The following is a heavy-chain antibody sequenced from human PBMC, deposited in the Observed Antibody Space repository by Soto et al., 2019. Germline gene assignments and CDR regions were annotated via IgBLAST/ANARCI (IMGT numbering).Heavy chain of an antibody. V-gene: IGHV1-69*01. CDR1: GGTFSSYA. Sequence: QVQLVQSGAEVKKPGSSVKVSCKASGGTFSSYAISWVRQAPGQGLEWMGGIIPILGSANYAQKFQDRVTITADESTTTTYMELSSRRSEDAAVYYCASRERVDAFDIWGQGTMVTVSS. CDR2: IIPILGSA. D-gene: IGHD1-26*01. CDR3: ASRERVDAFDI. J-gene: IGHJ3*02.